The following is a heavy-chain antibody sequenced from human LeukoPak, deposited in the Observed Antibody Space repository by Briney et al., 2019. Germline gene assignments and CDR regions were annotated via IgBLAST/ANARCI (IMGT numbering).Heavy chain of an antibody. V-gene: IGHV4-59*01. D-gene: IGHD2-15*01. CDR3: ARDVEYCSGGSCYYWFDP. CDR2: IYYTGST. Sequence: SETLSLTCTVSGGSISSYYWTWIRQPPGKGLEWIGYIYYTGSTNYNPSLKSRVAISVDTSKNQFSLKLSSVTAADPAVYYCARDVEYCSGGSCYYWFDPWGQGTLVTVSS. CDR1: GGSISSYY. J-gene: IGHJ5*02.